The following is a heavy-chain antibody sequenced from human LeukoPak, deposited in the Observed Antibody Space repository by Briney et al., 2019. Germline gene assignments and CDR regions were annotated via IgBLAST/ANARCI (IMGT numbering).Heavy chain of an antibody. CDR2: THRADSDT. CDR3: ATPHDATAYYYDSSGYFY. D-gene: IGHD3-22*01. Sequence: AEPLKISCKGSGYNFGGYWIAWVRQMPGKGLEWMGITHRADSDTRYSPSFPGQVTISADKSITTAYLQWSTLKASDTAMYYCATPHDATAYYYDSSGYFYWGQGTLVTVS. CDR1: GYNFGGYW. J-gene: IGHJ4*02. V-gene: IGHV5-51*01.